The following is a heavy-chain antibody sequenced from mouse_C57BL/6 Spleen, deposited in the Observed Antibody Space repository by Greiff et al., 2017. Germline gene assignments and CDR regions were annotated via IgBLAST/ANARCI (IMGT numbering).Heavy chain of an antibody. J-gene: IGHJ1*03. CDR1: GYTFTSYW. V-gene: IGHV1-64*01. CDR2: IHPNSGST. CDR3: ARGSYYGSSYGYFDV. D-gene: IGHD1-1*01. Sequence: QVQLQQPGAELVKPGASVKLSCKASGYTFTSYWMHWVKQRPGQGLEWIGMIHPNSGSTNYNEKFKSKATLTVDKSSSTAYMQLSSLTSEDSAVYYCARGSYYGSSYGYFDVWGTRTTVTVSS.